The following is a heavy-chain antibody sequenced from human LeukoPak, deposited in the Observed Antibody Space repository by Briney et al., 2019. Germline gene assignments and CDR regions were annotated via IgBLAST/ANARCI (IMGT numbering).Heavy chain of an antibody. Sequence: ASVKVSCKASGYTFTSYGISWVRRDPGQGLEWMGWISAYNGNTNYAQKLQGRVTMTTDTSTSTAYMELRSLRSDDTAVYYCASRGGYSSSSPLDYWGQGTLVTVSS. D-gene: IGHD6-6*01. CDR2: ISAYNGNT. CDR3: ASRGGYSSSSPLDY. J-gene: IGHJ4*02. V-gene: IGHV1-18*01. CDR1: GYTFTSYG.